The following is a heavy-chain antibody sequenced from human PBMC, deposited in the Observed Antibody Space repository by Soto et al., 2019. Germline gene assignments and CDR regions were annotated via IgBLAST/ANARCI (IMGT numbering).Heavy chain of an antibody. J-gene: IGHJ4*02. CDR3: ASTDYSSSSKFDY. Sequence: PSETLSLTCAVSGGSISSGGYSWSWIRQPPGKGLEWIGYIYYSGSTNYNPSLKSRVTISVDSSKNQFSLKLTYVTAADTAVYYCASTDYSSSSKFDYWGQGTLVTVSS. CDR2: IYYSGST. D-gene: IGHD6-6*01. V-gene: IGHV4-61*08. CDR1: GGSISSGGYS.